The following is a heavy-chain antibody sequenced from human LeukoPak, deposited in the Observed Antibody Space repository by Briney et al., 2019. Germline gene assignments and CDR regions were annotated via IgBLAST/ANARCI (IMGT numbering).Heavy chain of an antibody. Sequence: KPSETLSLTCTVSGGSISSSSYYWGWLRQPPGKGLEWIGSIYYSGSTYYNPSLKSRVTISVDTSKNQFSLKLSSVTAADTAVYYCARLRYSNYVDYWGQGTLVTVSS. D-gene: IGHD4-11*01. CDR2: IYYSGST. J-gene: IGHJ4*02. CDR1: GGSISSSSYY. CDR3: ARLRYSNYVDY. V-gene: IGHV4-39*01.